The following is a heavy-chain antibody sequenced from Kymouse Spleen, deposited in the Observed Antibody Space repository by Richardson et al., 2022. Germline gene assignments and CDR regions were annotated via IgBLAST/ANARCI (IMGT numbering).Heavy chain of an antibody. V-gene: IGHV4-34*01. CDR3: ARGESSGWYEYYYYYGMDV. CDR2: INHSGST. D-gene: IGHD6-19*01. CDR1: GGSFSGYY. Sequence: QVQLQQWGAGLLKPSETLSLTCAVYGGSFSGYYWSWIRQPPGKGLEWIGEINHSGSTNYNPSLKSRVTISVDTSKNQFSLKLSSVTAADTAVYYCARGESSGWYEYYYYYGMDVWGQGTTVTVSS. J-gene: IGHJ6*02.